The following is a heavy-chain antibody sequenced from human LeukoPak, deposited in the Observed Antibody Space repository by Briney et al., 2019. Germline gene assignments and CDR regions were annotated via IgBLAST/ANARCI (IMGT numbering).Heavy chain of an antibody. CDR1: GGTFSSYA. J-gene: IGHJ5*02. CDR3: AREVYYDILTGYRGWFDP. CDR2: IIPIFGTA. V-gene: IGHV1-69*06. Sequence: ASVKVSCKASGGTFSSYAISWVRQAPGQGLEWMGGIIPIFGTANYAQKFQGRVTITADKSTSTAYMELRSLRSDDTAVYYCAREVYYDILTGYRGWFDPWGQGTLVTVSS. D-gene: IGHD3-9*01.